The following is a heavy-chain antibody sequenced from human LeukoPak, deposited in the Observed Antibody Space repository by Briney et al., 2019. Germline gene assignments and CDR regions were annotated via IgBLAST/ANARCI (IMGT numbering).Heavy chain of an antibody. D-gene: IGHD3-22*01. CDR1: GGSFSGYY. CDR2: INHSGST. CDR3: ARGEGWLLIRSHRWYFDL. V-gene: IGHV4-34*01. J-gene: IGHJ2*01. Sequence: SETLSLTCAVYGGSFSGYYWSWIRQPPGKGLEWIGEINHSGSTNYNPSLKSRVTISVDTSKNQFSLKLSSVTAAVTAVYYCARGEGWLLIRSHRWYFDLWGRGTLVTVSS.